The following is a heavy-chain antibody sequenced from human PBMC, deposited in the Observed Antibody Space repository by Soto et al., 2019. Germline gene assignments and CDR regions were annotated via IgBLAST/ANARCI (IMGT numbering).Heavy chain of an antibody. D-gene: IGHD3-22*01. V-gene: IGHV3-23*01. CDR1: VFTCSSYA. Sequence: RLSCAASVFTCSSYAMSWVRQAPGKGLEWVSAISGSGGSTYYADSVKGRFTISRDNSKNTLYLQMNSLRAEDTAVYYCAKDLIAQYYYDSSGYSFDYWGQGTLVTVSS. CDR3: AKDLIAQYYYDSSGYSFDY. J-gene: IGHJ4*02. CDR2: ISGSGGST.